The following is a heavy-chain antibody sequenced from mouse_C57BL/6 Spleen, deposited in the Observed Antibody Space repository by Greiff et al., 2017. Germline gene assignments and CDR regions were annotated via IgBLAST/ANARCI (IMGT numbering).Heavy chain of an antibody. CDR3: ARGRVYSNYAMDY. D-gene: IGHD2-5*01. Sequence: QVQLKQPGAELVKPGASVKMSCKASGYTFTSYWITWVKPRPGQGLEWIGDIYPGSGSTNYNEKFKSKATLTVDTSSSTAYMQLSSLTSEDSAVYYCARGRVYSNYAMDYWGQGTSVTVSS. V-gene: IGHV1-55*01. CDR1: GYTFTSYW. CDR2: IYPGSGST. J-gene: IGHJ4*01.